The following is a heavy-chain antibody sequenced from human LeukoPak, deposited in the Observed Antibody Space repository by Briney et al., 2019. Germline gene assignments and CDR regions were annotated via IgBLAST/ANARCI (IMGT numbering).Heavy chain of an antibody. CDR2: IYHSGST. Sequence: PSETLSLTCTVSGYSISSGYYWGWIRQPPGKGLGWIGSIYHSGSTYYNPSLKSRVTISVDTSKNQFSLKLGSVTAADTAVYYCARDYDGYKPRNVFDYWGQGTLVTVSS. D-gene: IGHD5-24*01. CDR3: ARDYDGYKPRNVFDY. J-gene: IGHJ4*02. V-gene: IGHV4-38-2*02. CDR1: GYSISSGYY.